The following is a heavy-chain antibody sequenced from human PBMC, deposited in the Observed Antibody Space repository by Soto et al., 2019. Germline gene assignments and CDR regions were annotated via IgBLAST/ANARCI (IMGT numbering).Heavy chain of an antibody. V-gene: IGHV1-18*01. Sequence: GASVKVSCKASGYTFTSYGISWVRQAPGQGLEWMGWISAYNGNTNYAQKLQGRVTMTTDTSTSTAYMELRSLRSDDTAVYYCARWGYRCSVGSCYGDYYYGKDVWGQRNSVT. D-gene: IGHD2-15*01. CDR1: GYTFTSYG. CDR3: ARWGYRCSVGSCYGDYYYGKDV. J-gene: IGHJ6*02. CDR2: ISAYNGNT.